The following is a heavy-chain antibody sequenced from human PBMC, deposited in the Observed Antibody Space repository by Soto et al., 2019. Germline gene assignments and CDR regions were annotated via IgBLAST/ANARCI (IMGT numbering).Heavy chain of an antibody. D-gene: IGHD1-1*01. Sequence: QVQLVESGGGVVQPGRSLRLSCAASGFTFSSYAMHWVRQAPGKGLEWVAVISYDGSNKYYADSVKGRFTISRDNSKNPLYLQMNSLRAEDTAVYYCARDLWTGYYYYGMDVWGQGTTVTVSS. CDR1: GFTFSSYA. V-gene: IGHV3-30-3*01. J-gene: IGHJ6*02. CDR3: ARDLWTGYYYYGMDV. CDR2: ISYDGSNK.